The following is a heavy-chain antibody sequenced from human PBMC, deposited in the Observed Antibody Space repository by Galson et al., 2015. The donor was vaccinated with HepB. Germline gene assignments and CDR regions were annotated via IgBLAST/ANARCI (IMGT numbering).Heavy chain of an antibody. D-gene: IGHD4-17*01. Sequence: SCKASGYTFTSYGISWVRQAPGQGLEWMGWISAYNGNTNYAQKLQGRVTMTTDTSTSTAYMELRSLRSDDTAVYYCARRRGTVTTYVADYWGQGTLVTVSS. CDR2: ISAYNGNT. J-gene: IGHJ4*02. CDR1: GYTFTSYG. CDR3: ARRRGTVTTYVADY. V-gene: IGHV1-18*04.